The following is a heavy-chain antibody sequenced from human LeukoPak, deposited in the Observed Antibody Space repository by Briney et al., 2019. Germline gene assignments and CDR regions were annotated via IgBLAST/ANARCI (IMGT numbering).Heavy chain of an antibody. Sequence: GSLRLPCAASGFTFSSYAMSWVRQAPGKGLEWVSLISGSGGSTYYADSVKGRFTISRDNAKNSLYLQMNSLRAEDTAVYYCARGPPYYDILTGYYRYYFDYWGQGTLVTVSS. J-gene: IGHJ4*02. D-gene: IGHD3-9*01. CDR1: GFTFSSYA. CDR3: ARGPPYYDILTGYYRYYFDY. CDR2: ISGSGGST. V-gene: IGHV3-23*01.